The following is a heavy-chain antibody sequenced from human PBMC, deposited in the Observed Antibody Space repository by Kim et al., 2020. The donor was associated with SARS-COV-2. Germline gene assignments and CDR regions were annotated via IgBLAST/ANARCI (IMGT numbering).Heavy chain of an antibody. CDR3: ARDWSWAFDY. Sequence: GGSLRLSCAASGFTFTGYAMNWVRQAPGKGLEWVSHVSSSSGSIIYADSVRGRFTISRDNAKNSLYLQMNSLRDEDTAVYYCARDWSWAFDYWGQGTLVTVSS. V-gene: IGHV3-48*02. CDR2: VSSSSGSI. J-gene: IGHJ4*02. D-gene: IGHD3-3*01. CDR1: GFTFTGYA.